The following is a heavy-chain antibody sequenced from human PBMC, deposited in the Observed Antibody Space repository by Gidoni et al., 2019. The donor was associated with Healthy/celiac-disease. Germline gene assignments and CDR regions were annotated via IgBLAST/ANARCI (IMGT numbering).Heavy chain of an antibody. CDR1: GDTFTSYA. J-gene: IGHJ6*02. D-gene: IGHD5-18*01. CDR2: INAGNGNT. Sequence: QVQLVQSGAEVKKPGASVKVSCKASGDTFTSYAMHWVRQAPGQRLEWMGWINAGNGNTKYSQKFQGRVTITRDTSASTAYMELSSLRSEDTAVYYCARDLVDTAMDAPMDVWGQGTTVTVSS. V-gene: IGHV1-3*01. CDR3: ARDLVDTAMDAPMDV.